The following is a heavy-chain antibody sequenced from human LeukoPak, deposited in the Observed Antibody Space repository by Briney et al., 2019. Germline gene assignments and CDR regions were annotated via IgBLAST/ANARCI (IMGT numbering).Heavy chain of an antibody. CDR1: GGSISSSSYY. CDR2: IYYSGST. CDR3: ARLIVVENWFDP. Sequence: PSETLSLTCTVSGGSISSSSYYWGWIRQPPGTGLEWIGSIYYSGSTYYNPFLKSRVTISVDTSKNQFSLKLSSVTAADTAVYYCARLIVVENWFDPWGQGTLVTVSS. D-gene: IGHD2-21*01. J-gene: IGHJ5*02. V-gene: IGHV4-39*01.